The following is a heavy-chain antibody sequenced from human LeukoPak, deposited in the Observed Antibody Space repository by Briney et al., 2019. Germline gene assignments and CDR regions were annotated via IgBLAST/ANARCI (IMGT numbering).Heavy chain of an antibody. CDR2: INPSGGST. CDR1: GHTFTSYY. D-gene: IGHD2-15*01. J-gene: IGHJ4*02. V-gene: IGHV1-46*01. Sequence: EASVKVSCKASGHTFTSYYMHWVRQAPGQGREWMGIINPSGGSTSYAQKFQGRVTMTRDTSTSTVYMELSSLRSEDTAVYYCARDWGYCSGGSCPPSYYFDYWGQGTLVTVSS. CDR3: ARDWGYCSGGSCPPSYYFDY.